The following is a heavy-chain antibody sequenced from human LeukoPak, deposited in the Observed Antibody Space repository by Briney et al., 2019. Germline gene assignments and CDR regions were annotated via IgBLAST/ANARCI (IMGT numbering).Heavy chain of an antibody. Sequence: SETLSLTCTVSGGSISSYYWSWIRQPPGKGLEWIGYIYYSGSTNYNPSLESRVTISVDTSKNQFSLKLSSVTAADTAVYYCARDGYSYGLDYWGQGTLVTVSS. CDR3: ARDGYSYGLDY. J-gene: IGHJ4*02. CDR2: IYYSGST. CDR1: GGSISSYY. V-gene: IGHV4-59*01. D-gene: IGHD5-18*01.